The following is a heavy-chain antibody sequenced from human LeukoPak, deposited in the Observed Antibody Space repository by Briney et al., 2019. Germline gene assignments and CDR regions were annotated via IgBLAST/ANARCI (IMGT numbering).Heavy chain of an antibody. CDR2: IYTSGST. V-gene: IGHV4-61*02. D-gene: IGHD3-22*01. CDR3: SSGVRHDKDGYYMDV. CDR1: GRSLSSTGYY. J-gene: IGHJ6*03. Sequence: SETLSLTCTVSGRSLSSTGYYWRWIRQPAGKGLEWIGRIYTSGSTNYNPSLKSRVTMSLDTSKNQFSLKLSSVTAADTAVYHCSSGVRHDKDGYYMDVWGKGTTVTISS.